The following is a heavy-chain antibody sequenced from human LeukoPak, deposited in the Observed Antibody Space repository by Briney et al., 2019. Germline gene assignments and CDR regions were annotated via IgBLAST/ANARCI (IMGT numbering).Heavy chain of an antibody. Sequence: PGGSLRLSCAASGFTFSSYWMHWVRQAPGKGLVWVSLIYTDGSGTSYADSVKGRFTISRDNAKNTLYLQMNSLRAEDTAVYYCARTPYHYAMDVWGQGTTVTVSS. CDR1: GFTFSSYW. CDR2: IYTDGSGT. CDR3: ARTPYHYAMDV. V-gene: IGHV3-74*01. J-gene: IGHJ6*02.